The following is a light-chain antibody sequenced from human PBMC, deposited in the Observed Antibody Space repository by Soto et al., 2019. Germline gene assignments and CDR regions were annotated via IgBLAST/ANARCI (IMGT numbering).Light chain of an antibody. Sequence: DIQMTQSPSTLSGSVGDRVTITCRASQTISSWLAWYQQKPGKAPKLLIYKASTLKSVVPSRFSGSGSGTEFTLTISSLHPDDIATYYCQHYNSYSEAFGQGTKVDIK. CDR3: QHYNSYSEA. V-gene: IGKV1-5*03. CDR2: KAS. CDR1: QTISSW. J-gene: IGKJ1*01.